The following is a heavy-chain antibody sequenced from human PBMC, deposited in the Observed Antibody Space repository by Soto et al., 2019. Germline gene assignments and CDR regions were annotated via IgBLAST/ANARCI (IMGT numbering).Heavy chain of an antibody. CDR1: GGSISSYY. CDR3: ARVLGYSSGWYYYYYGMDV. V-gene: IGHV4-59*01. D-gene: IGHD6-19*01. CDR2: IYYSGST. J-gene: IGHJ6*02. Sequence: SETLSLTCTVSGGSISSYYWSWIRQPPGKGLEWIGYIYYSGSTNYNPSLKSRVTISVDTSKNQFSLKLSSVTAADTAVYYCARVLGYSSGWYYYYYGMDVWGQGTTVTVSS.